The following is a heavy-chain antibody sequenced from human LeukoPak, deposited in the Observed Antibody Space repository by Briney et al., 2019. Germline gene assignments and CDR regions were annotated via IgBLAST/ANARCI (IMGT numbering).Heavy chain of an antibody. CDR2: IYYSGST. J-gene: IGHJ4*02. CDR1: GGSISTYY. V-gene: IGHV4-59*01. Sequence: PSETLSLTCTVSGGSISTYYWSWIRQPPGKGLEWIGFIYYSGSTNVNPSLKSRVTISVDMSKNPFSLQLSSVTAADTAVYYCARPLSGSYYQGFDYWGQGTLVTVSS. CDR3: ARPLSGSYYQGFDY. D-gene: IGHD1-26*01.